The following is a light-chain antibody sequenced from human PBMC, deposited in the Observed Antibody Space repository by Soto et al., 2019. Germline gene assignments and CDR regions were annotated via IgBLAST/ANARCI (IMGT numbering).Light chain of an antibody. CDR1: QSISSY. V-gene: IGKV1-39*01. J-gene: IGKJ2*01. CDR3: QQSYSMPYA. Sequence: DIQMSQSPSSLSSSLGDRVTITCRSSQSISSYLNLYQQKSGKAPRLLIYAASNLKSGVPSRFTGSGSGTDFTLTIISLQPEDYATYFCQQSYSMPYAFGPGTKVDIK. CDR2: AAS.